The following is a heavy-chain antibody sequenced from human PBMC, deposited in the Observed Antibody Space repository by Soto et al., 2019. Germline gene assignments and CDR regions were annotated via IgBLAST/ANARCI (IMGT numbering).Heavy chain of an antibody. CDR1: GFAFSSYS. V-gene: IGHV3-48*01. J-gene: IGHJ4*02. D-gene: IGHD5-18*01. Sequence: EVQLVQSGGGLVQPGGSLRLSCAASGFAFSSYSMTWVRQAPGKGLEWVSYISSSSSTIYYADSVKGRFTISRDNAKNSLYLQMNSLRSDDTAVYFCARGGDSYGDAYWGQGTLITVSS. CDR2: ISSSSSTI. CDR3: ARGGDSYGDAY.